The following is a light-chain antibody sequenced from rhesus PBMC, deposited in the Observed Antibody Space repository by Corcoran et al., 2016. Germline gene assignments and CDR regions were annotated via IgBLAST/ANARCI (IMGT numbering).Light chain of an antibody. CDR2: AAA. V-gene: IGKV1-25*02. CDR1: HGISNY. Sequence: DIQMTQSPSSLSASVGDRVTITCRASHGISNYLAWYQQKPGETPKLLFYAAAGLQSGIPSRFSGSGSWTDFTITISRLQSEDIATYYCQQYYSAHWTFGQGTRVEIK. CDR3: QQYYSAHWT. J-gene: IGKJ1*01.